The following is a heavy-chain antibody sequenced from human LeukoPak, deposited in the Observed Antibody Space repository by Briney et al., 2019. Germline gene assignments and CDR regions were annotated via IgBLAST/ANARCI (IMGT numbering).Heavy chain of an antibody. V-gene: IGHV1-24*01. CDR3: ATSRIKGIYHYDILTGYYNY. Sequence: GASVKVSCKVSGYTLTELSMHWVRQAPGKGLEWMGGFDPEDGETIYAQKFQGRVTMTEDTSTDTAYMELSSLRSEDTAVYYCATSRIKGIYHYDILTGYYNYWGQGTLVTVSS. CDR1: GYTLTELS. J-gene: IGHJ4*02. D-gene: IGHD3-9*01. CDR2: FDPEDGET.